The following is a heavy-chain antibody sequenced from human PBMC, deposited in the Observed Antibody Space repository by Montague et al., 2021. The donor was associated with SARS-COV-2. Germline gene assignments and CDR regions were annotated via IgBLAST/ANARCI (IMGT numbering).Heavy chain of an antibody. CDR2: IYWDDEK. J-gene: IGHJ3*01. Sequence: PALVKPTQTLTLTCTVSGFSLTTAGMGVAWIRRPPGKALEWLAIIYWDDEKRYRSSLESRVSISKDSSNTRVMFTMTNMEPLDAGTYYCARRPTSLVGEPFFGFDVWGPGTLVTVSS. V-gene: IGHV2-5*08. CDR3: ARRPTSLVGEPFFGFDV. D-gene: IGHD3-10*01. CDR1: GFSLTTAGMG.